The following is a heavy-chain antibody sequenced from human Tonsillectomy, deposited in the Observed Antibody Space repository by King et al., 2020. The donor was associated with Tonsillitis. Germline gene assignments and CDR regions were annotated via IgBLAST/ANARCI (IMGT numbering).Heavy chain of an antibody. D-gene: IGHD7-27*01. J-gene: IGHJ6*03. Sequence: VQLVESGGGVVQPGRSLRLSCAASGFSFSTSGMHWVRQAPGKGLEWVALISYDGSTKYYGDSVKGRFTISRDNLKNNLYLEMTSLKAEDTAVYYCAKDLTGGDNSYYYMDVWGKGTTVTVSS. CDR1: GFSFSTSG. CDR2: ISYDGSTK. V-gene: IGHV3-30*18. CDR3: AKDLTGGDNSYYYMDV.